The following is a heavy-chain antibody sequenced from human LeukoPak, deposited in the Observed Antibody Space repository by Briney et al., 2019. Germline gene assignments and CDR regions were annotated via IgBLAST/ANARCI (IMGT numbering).Heavy chain of an antibody. CDR1: GFTFSSYD. CDR3: ARETLGPHFYGMDV. J-gene: IGHJ6*02. Sequence: GGSPRLSCEASGFTFSSYDMHWVRQVTGKGLEWVSAIDTAGGTYYSGSVKGRFIISRENAKNSLYLQVNSLRAGDTAVYFCARETLGPHFYGMDVWGQGTTVTVSS. CDR2: IDTAGGT. V-gene: IGHV3-13*01. D-gene: IGHD3-3*02.